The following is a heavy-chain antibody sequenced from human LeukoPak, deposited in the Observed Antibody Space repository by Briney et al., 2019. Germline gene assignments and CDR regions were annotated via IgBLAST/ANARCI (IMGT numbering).Heavy chain of an antibody. CDR2: ISAYNGNT. Sequence: ASVKVSCKASGYTFTSYGISWVRQAPGQGLEWMGWISAYNGNTNYAQKLQGRVTMTTDTSTSTAYMELRSLRSDDTAVYYCAREYYGSGMGPVFDPWGQGTLVTVSS. D-gene: IGHD3-10*01. CDR3: AREYYGSGMGPVFDP. CDR1: GYTFTSYG. J-gene: IGHJ5*02. V-gene: IGHV1-18*01.